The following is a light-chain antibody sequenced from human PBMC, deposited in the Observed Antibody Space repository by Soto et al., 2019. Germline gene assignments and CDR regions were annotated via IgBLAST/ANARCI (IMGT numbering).Light chain of an antibody. J-gene: IGKJ4*01. V-gene: IGKV3-20*01. CDR3: QQYDSSPLT. CDR2: GAS. Sequence: EIVLTQSPGTLSLSPGERATLSCRASQSVSSSYLAWYQQKPGQAPRLLIYGASSRATGIPDRFSSSGSGTDFTLTISRREPEDFAVYYCQQYDSSPLTFGGGTKVEIK. CDR1: QSVSSSY.